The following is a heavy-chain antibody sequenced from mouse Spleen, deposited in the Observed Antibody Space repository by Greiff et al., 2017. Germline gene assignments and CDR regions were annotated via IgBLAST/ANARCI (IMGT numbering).Heavy chain of an antibody. CDR3: TTRYYGSRGFDV. V-gene: IGHV14-4*01. CDR1: GFNIKDDY. D-gene: IGHD1-1*01. Sequence: EVKLQESGAELVRPGASVKLSCTASGFNIKDDYMHWVKQRPEQGLEWIGWIDPENGDTEYASKFQGKATITADTSSNTAYLQLSSLTSEDTAVYYCTTRYYGSRGFDVWGAGTTVTVSS. CDR2: IDPENGDT. J-gene: IGHJ1*01.